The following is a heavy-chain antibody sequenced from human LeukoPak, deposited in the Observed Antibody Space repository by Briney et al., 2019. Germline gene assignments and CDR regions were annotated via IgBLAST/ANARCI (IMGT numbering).Heavy chain of an antibody. D-gene: IGHD3-22*01. CDR2: IYSGGST. CDR1: GFNLKTYS. Sequence: QPGGSLRLSCAASGFNLKTYSMHWVRQAPGKGLEWVSVIYSGGSTYYADSVKGRFTISTDNSKNTLYLQMNSLRAEDTAVYYGARDQRYYDSSGYGYWGQGTLVTVSS. V-gene: IGHV3-53*01. J-gene: IGHJ4*02. CDR3: ARDQRYYDSSGYGY.